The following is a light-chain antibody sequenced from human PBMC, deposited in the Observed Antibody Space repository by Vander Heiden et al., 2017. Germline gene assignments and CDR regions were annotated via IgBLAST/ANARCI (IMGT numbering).Light chain of an antibody. V-gene: IGKV1-5*03. CDR2: KAS. CDR3: QQYNSYST. J-gene: IGKJ1*01. Sequence: DIQMTQSPSTLSASVGDRVTITCRASQSLSSLLAWYQQKPGKAPKLLIYKASSLESGVPSRFSGSGSGTEFTLTISSLQPDDFATYYCQQYNSYSTFGQGTKVEIK. CDR1: QSLSSL.